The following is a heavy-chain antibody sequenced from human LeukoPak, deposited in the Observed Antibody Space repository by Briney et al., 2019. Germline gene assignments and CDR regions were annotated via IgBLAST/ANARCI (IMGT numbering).Heavy chain of an antibody. CDR2: IYTSGST. Sequence: SETLSLTCTVSGGSISSSSYYWSWIRQPAGKGLEWIGRIYTSGSTNYNPSLKSRVTMSVDTSKNQFSLKLSSVTAADTAVYYCARGGSGSYRKGHAFDIWGQGTMVTVSS. CDR3: ARGGSGSYRKGHAFDI. V-gene: IGHV4-61*02. J-gene: IGHJ3*02. D-gene: IGHD1-26*01. CDR1: GGSISSSSYY.